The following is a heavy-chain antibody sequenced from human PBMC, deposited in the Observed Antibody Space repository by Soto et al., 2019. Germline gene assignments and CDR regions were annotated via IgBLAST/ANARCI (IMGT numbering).Heavy chain of an antibody. CDR1: GGSFSGYY. J-gene: IGHJ4*02. CDR2: INHSGST. Sequence: SETLSLTCAVYGGSFSGYYWSWIRQPPGKGLEWIGEINHSGSTNYNPSLKSRVTISVDTSKNQFSLTLSSVTAADTAVYYCARGGYDSSGYCPMADWGQGTLVTVSS. D-gene: IGHD3-22*01. CDR3: ARGGYDSSGYCPMAD. V-gene: IGHV4-34*01.